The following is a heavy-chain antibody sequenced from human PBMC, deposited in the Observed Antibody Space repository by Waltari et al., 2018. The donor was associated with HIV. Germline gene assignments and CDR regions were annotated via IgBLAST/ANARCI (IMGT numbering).Heavy chain of an antibody. D-gene: IGHD1-26*01. CDR2: INHSGST. CDR1: GGSFSGYY. V-gene: IGHV4-34*01. J-gene: IGHJ4*02. Sequence: QVQLQQWGAGLLKPSETLSLTCAVYGGSFSGYYWSWIRQPPGKGLEWIGEINHSGSTNYNPSLKSRVTISVDTSKNQFSLKLSSVTAADTAVYYCARLGDGEWEPQKGYFDYWGQGTLVTVSS. CDR3: ARLGDGEWEPQKGYFDY.